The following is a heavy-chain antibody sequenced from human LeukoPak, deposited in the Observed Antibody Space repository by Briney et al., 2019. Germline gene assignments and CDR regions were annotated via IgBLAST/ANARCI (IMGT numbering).Heavy chain of an antibody. D-gene: IGHD3-10*01. Sequence: GGSLRLSCAASVFSFSTDGMHWVRQAPGKGLEWVADVSYDGSNIYYADSVKGRFTISRDNPENTLYLQMNGLRAEDTAVYYCAKALGSGSYYSIDYWGQGTLVTVSS. J-gene: IGHJ4*02. CDR3: AKALGSGSYYSIDY. V-gene: IGHV3-30*18. CDR1: VFSFSTDG. CDR2: VSYDGSNI.